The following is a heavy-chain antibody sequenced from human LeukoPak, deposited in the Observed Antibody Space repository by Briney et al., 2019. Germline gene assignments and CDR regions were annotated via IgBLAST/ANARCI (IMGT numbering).Heavy chain of an antibody. Sequence: ASVKVSCKASGYTFTGYYTRWVRQAPGQGLEWMGWINPNSGGTNYVQTFQGRVTMTRETSISPAFMELSTLRSDDPRVYYCARGVNRGGNYYSMDVWGQGTTVTVSS. D-gene: IGHD6-25*01. V-gene: IGHV1-2*02. CDR2: INPNSGGT. CDR3: ARGVNRGGNYYSMDV. CDR1: GYTFTGYY. J-gene: IGHJ6*02.